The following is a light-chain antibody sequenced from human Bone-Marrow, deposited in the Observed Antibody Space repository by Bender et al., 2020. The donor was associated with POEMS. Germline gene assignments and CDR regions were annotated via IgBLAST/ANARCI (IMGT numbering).Light chain of an antibody. V-gene: IGLV1-44*01. Sequence: QSVLTQPPSASGTPGQRVTISCSGGSSNIGAHAVNWYQHLPGTAPKLLIYTNNQRPSGVSNRFSGSKSGNTASLTISGLQAEDEADYYCCSYARNYTLVFGGGTKLTVL. CDR2: TNN. J-gene: IGLJ2*01. CDR1: SSNIGAHA. CDR3: CSYARNYTLV.